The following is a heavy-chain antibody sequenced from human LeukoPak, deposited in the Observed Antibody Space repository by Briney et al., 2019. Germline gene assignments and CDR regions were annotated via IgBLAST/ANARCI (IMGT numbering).Heavy chain of an antibody. CDR1: GLTFSGSA. D-gene: IGHD2-2*01. V-gene: IGHV3-73*01. CDR3: TNIVVVPAAPRNYYYMDV. J-gene: IGHJ6*03. CDR2: IRSKANSYAT. Sequence: PGRSLRLSCAASGLTFSGSAMHWIRQASGKGLEWVGRIRSKANSYATAYAASVKGRFTISRDDSKNTAYLQMNSLKTEDTAVYYCTNIVVVPAAPRNYYYMDVWGKGTTVTVSS.